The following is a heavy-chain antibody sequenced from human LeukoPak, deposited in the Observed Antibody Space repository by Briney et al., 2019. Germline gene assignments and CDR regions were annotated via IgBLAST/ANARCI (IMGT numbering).Heavy chain of an antibody. J-gene: IGHJ5*02. CDR3: ARFLAVVPAAKFDP. D-gene: IGHD2-2*01. V-gene: IGHV4-39*07. CDR1: GASISSSTYH. Sequence: SETLSLTCNVSGASISSSTYHWGWIRQPPGKGLEWIASIYYRGRTYYNSSLKSRVTISVDTSKNQFSLKLSSVTAADTAVYYCARFLAVVPAAKFDPWGQGTLVTVSP. CDR2: IYYRGRT.